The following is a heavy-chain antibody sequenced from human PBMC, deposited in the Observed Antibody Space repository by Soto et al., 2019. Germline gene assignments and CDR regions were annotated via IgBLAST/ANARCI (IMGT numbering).Heavy chain of an antibody. CDR2: FVSDAER. D-gene: IGHD4-17*01. CDR3: ARMDGDYNYYGLDV. V-gene: IGHV2-26*01. CDR1: GFSLTNGRMG. J-gene: IGHJ6*01. Sequence: QVTLKESGPVLVKPTETLTLTCSVSGFSLTNGRMGVSWIRQPPGKALEWLAHFVSDAERSYSTSMQSRLNMYKDSSGSQVVLTMTNMAPEDTATYFCARMDGDYNYYGLDVWGHWIAVTVSS.